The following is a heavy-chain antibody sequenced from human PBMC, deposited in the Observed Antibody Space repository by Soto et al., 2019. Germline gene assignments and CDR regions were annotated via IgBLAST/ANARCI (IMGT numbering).Heavy chain of an antibody. Sequence: QITLKESGPTLVKPTQTLTLTCTFSGFSLSTSGVGVGWIRQPPGKALEWLALIYWDDDKRYSPSLKSRLTITKDTSKIPMVLTMTNMDPVDTATYYCAHRPGYCSSTSCYYFDYWGQGTLVTVSS. D-gene: IGHD2-2*03. V-gene: IGHV2-5*02. CDR2: IYWDDDK. CDR1: GFSLSTSGVG. CDR3: AHRPGYCSSTSCYYFDY. J-gene: IGHJ4*02.